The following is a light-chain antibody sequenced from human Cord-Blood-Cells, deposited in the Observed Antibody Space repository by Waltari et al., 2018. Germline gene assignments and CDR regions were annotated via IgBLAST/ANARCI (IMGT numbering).Light chain of an antibody. Sequence: QSALTQPRPVSGSPGQSVTISCTGTRSDGGGYNYVSWYQQHPGKAPKLMIYDVSKRPSGVPDRFSGSKSGNTASLTISGLQAEDEADYYCCSYAGSYTLFGGGTKLTVL. J-gene: IGLJ2*01. CDR3: CSYAGSYTL. CDR1: RSDGGGYNY. V-gene: IGLV2-11*01. CDR2: DVS.